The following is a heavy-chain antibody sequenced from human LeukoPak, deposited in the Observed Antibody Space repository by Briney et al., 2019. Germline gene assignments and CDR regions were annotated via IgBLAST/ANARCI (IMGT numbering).Heavy chain of an antibody. CDR1: GFTVSRYY. J-gene: IGHJ4*02. Sequence: GGSLRLSCAVSGFTVSRYYMSWVRQAPGEGLEWVSIIYSGDNTYYADSVKGRFTISRDNSKNTLYLQMNSLRVEDTAVYYCARDRGSGYDPGYFDYWGQGTLVTVSS. CDR3: ARDRGSGYDPGYFDY. CDR2: IYSGDNT. D-gene: IGHD5-12*01. V-gene: IGHV3-66*01.